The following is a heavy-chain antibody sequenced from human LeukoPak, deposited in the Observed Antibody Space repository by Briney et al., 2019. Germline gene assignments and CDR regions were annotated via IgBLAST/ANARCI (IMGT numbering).Heavy chain of an antibody. D-gene: IGHD2-2*01. J-gene: IGHJ4*02. Sequence: PGGSLRLSCAASGFTFSHYWMHWVRQAPGKGLVWVSRIESDGGRTDYADSLKGRFTISRDNAKNTLYLEMNSLRAEETAVYYCARVGHCSSTACFIDYWGQGTLVTVSS. CDR1: GFTFSHYW. CDR3: ARVGHCSSTACFIDY. CDR2: IESDGGRT. V-gene: IGHV3-74*01.